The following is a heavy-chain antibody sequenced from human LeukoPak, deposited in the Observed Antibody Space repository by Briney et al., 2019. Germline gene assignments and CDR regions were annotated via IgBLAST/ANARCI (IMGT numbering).Heavy chain of an antibody. CDR2: IYHSGST. CDR3: ARGGRHPQGGYNYRNSAPFDY. CDR1: GGSISSGGYS. J-gene: IGHJ4*02. Sequence: PSETLSLTCAVSGGSISSGGYSWSWIRQPPGKGLEWIGYIYHSGSTYYNPSLKSRVTISVDTSKNQFSLKLSSVTAADTAVYYCARGGRHPQGGYNYRNSAPFDYWGQGTLVTVSS. V-gene: IGHV4-30-2*01. D-gene: IGHD5-24*01.